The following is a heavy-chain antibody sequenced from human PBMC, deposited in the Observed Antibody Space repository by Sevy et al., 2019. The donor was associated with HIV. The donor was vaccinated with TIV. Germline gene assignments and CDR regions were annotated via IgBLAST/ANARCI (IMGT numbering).Heavy chain of an antibody. Sequence: SETLSLTCTVSGGSISSGNYYWSWIRQHPGKGLEWIGYIYYSGSTYFNPSLKSRVTISIDTSKNQFSLKLSSVAAADTAVYYCARDELYTKWELPSYWGQGTLVTVSS. D-gene: IGHD1-26*01. V-gene: IGHV4-31*03. J-gene: IGHJ4*02. CDR2: IYYSGST. CDR3: ARDELYTKWELPSY. CDR1: GGSISSGNYY.